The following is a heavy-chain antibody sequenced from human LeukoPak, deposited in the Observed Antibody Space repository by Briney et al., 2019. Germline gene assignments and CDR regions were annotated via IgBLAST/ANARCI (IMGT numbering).Heavy chain of an antibody. CDR1: GFAFSNYW. CDR3: AKDLMCELLSGDY. V-gene: IGHV3-7*01. Sequence: PGGSLRLSCIASGFAFSNYWMNWVRQAPGKGLEWVANIKHDGSEKHYVDSVKGRFTISRDNAKSSLYLQMNSLRAEDTAVYYCAKDLMCELLSGDYWGQGTLVTVSS. D-gene: IGHD1-26*01. CDR2: IKHDGSEK. J-gene: IGHJ4*02.